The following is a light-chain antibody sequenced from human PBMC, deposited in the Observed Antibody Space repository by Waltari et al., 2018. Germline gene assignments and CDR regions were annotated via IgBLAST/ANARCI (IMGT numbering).Light chain of an antibody. CDR2: ASS. V-gene: IGKV1-8*01. CDR1: QGVSTY. CDR3: QETYSTPRT. Sequence: AIRMTQSPASLSASTGHRVTISCRASQGVSTYLAWYQQKPGKAPSLLIYASSTLESGVPSKFSGSGSGTDFTLTISCLQSEDLATYYCQETYSTPRTFGQGTKLEI. J-gene: IGKJ2*01.